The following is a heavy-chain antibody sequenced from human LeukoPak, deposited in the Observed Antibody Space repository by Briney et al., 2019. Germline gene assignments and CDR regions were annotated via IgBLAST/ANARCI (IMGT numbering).Heavy chain of an antibody. J-gene: IGHJ3*02. CDR3: TRSPRDGYHDAFDI. V-gene: IGHV5-51*01. Sequence: GESLKISCKDSGYSFTTYWIAWVRQLPGEGLEWMGIIYPGDSETRYSPSFQGQVTISADKSITTAYLQWGSLKASDTAMYYCTRSPRDGYHDAFDIWGQGTMVTVFS. CDR2: IYPGDSET. CDR1: GYSFTTYW. D-gene: IGHD5-24*01.